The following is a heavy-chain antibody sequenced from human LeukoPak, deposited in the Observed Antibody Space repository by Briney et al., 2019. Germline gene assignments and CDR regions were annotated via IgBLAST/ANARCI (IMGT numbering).Heavy chain of an antibody. CDR2: IYYSGST. J-gene: IGHJ5*02. CDR3: ARAGTTGRPTGWFDP. D-gene: IGHD1-1*01. V-gene: IGHV4-59*07. Sequence: SDTLSLTCTVSGGCISSYYWSWIRQPPGKGLEWIGYIYYSGSTNYNPSLRSRVTISVDTSKNQFSLKLSSVTAADTAVYYCARAGTTGRPTGWFDPWGQGTLVTVSS. CDR1: GGCISSYY.